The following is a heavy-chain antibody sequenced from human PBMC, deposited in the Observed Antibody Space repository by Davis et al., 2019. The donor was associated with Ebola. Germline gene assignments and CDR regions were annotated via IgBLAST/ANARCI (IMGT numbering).Heavy chain of an antibody. D-gene: IGHD5-18*01. CDR1: GFTFSNYS. J-gene: IGHJ6*02. Sequence: GESLKISCAASGFTFSNYSMNWVRQAPGKGLEWVSYISSSSSIYYADSVKGRFTISRDNAKNSLYLQMNSLRDEDTAVYYCARDLPLRGYSYRSVMDVWGQGTTVTVSS. CDR2: ISSSSSI. CDR3: ARDLPLRGYSYRSVMDV. V-gene: IGHV3-48*02.